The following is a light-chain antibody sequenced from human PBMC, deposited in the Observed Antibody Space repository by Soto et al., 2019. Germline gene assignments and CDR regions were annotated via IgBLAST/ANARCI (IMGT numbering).Light chain of an antibody. CDR3: QHRSDWPFT. Sequence: EVVLPQSPATLSLSPGDRATLSCRASESVSNYLAWYQQKPCQPPRLVIYDVSSRATGIPARFSGSGSGTDFTLTITSLEPEDFADSYCQHRSDWPFTFGTGTRVDI. CDR1: ESVSNY. J-gene: IGKJ3*01. V-gene: IGKV3-11*01. CDR2: DVS.